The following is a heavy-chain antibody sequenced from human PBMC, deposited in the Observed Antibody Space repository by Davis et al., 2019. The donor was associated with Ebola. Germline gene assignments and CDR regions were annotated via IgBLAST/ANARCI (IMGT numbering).Heavy chain of an antibody. D-gene: IGHD5-24*01. CDR2: IKHDGTEK. CDR3: ARVQWGWLPDYYYYYMDV. J-gene: IGHJ6*03. Sequence: PSETLSLTCAASGFTFRSYWMSWVRQAPGKGLEWVANIKHDGTEKNYVESVKGRFTISRDDVEDSLYLQMNSLRADDTAVYYCARVQWGWLPDYYYYYMDVRGRGTTVTVSS. CDR1: GFTFRSYW. V-gene: IGHV3-7*04.